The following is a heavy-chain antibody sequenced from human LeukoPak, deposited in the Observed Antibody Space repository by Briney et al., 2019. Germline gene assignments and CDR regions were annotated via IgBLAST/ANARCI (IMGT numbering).Heavy chain of an antibody. CDR2: IYTSGST. Sequence: ASETLSLTCTVSGGSISDYYWSWIRQPPGKGLEWIGYIYTSGSTNYNPSLKSRVTMSLGTSKNQFSLNLTSVTAADTAVYYCATMFGESSDFDHWGQGTLVTVSS. D-gene: IGHD3-10*02. J-gene: IGHJ4*02. CDR1: GGSISDYY. CDR3: ATMFGESSDFDH. V-gene: IGHV4-4*09.